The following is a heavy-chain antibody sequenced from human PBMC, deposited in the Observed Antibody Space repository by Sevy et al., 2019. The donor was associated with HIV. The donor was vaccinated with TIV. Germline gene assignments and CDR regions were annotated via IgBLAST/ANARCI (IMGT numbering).Heavy chain of an antibody. D-gene: IGHD3-22*01. V-gene: IGHV3-23*01. J-gene: IGHJ6*03. CDR3: AKGGGGHYDPDEIGYYFYYYNMYV. CDR2: ISCSGTRT. Sequence: GGSLRLSCAVSGFSFDSYGMTWVRQAPGKGLEWVSGISCSGTRTYYADSVKGRFIISRDNSKNTLYLQMNSLRSGDKAIYYCAKGGGGHYDPDEIGYYFYYYNMYVWGKGTTVTVSS. CDR1: GFSFDSYG.